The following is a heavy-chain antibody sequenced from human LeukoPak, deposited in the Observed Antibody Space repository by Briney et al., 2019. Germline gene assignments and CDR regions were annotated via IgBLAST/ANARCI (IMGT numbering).Heavy chain of an antibody. Sequence: PGGSLRLSCAASGFTFSSYEMNWVRQAPGKGLEWVSYISSSGSTIYYADSVKGRFTISRDNAKNSLYLQMNSLRAEDTAVYYCARGPQYYYDSSGYHTSYYYYYMDVWGKGTTVTVSS. D-gene: IGHD3-22*01. J-gene: IGHJ6*03. CDR1: GFTFSSYE. CDR3: ARGPQYYYDSSGYHTSYYYYYMDV. CDR2: ISSSGSTI. V-gene: IGHV3-48*03.